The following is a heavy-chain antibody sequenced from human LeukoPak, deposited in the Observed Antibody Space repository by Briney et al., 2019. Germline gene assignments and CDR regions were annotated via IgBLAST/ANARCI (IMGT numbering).Heavy chain of an antibody. CDR2: IYSGGST. CDR3: ARGYSYGFYYFEY. Sequence: GGSLRLSCAASGFTVSSNYMSWVRQAPGKGLEWVSVIYSGGSTYYADSVKGRFTISRDNSKNTLYLQMNSLRAEDTAVYYCARGYSYGFYYFEYWGQGTLVTVSS. V-gene: IGHV3-66*01. J-gene: IGHJ4*02. CDR1: GFTVSSNY. D-gene: IGHD5-18*01.